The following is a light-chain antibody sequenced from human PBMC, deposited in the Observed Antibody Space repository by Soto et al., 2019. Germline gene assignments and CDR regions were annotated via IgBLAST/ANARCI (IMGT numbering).Light chain of an antibody. V-gene: IGLV2-14*01. CDR2: EVS. CDR3: SSYTSSSTPL. CDR1: SSDVGGYNY. Sequence: QYVLTQPASVSGSPGQSITISCTGTSSDVGGYNYVSWYQQHPGKAPKLMIYEVSNRPSGVSNRFSGSKSGNTASLTISGLQAEDEADYYCSSYTSSSTPLFGGGTKLTVL. J-gene: IGLJ3*02.